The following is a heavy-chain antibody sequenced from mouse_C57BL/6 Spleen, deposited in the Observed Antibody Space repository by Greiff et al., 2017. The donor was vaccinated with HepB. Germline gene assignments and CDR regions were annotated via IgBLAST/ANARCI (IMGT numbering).Heavy chain of an antibody. Sequence: VQLQQSGAELARPGASVKLSCKASGYTFTSYGISWVKQRTGQGLEWIGEIYPRSGNTYYNEKFKGKATLTADKSSSTAYMALRSLTSEDSAVYFCARYGAITTVVGSFDVWGTGTTVTVSS. CDR2: IYPRSGNT. D-gene: IGHD1-1*01. CDR1: GYTFTSYG. CDR3: ARYGAITTVVGSFDV. J-gene: IGHJ1*03. V-gene: IGHV1-81*01.